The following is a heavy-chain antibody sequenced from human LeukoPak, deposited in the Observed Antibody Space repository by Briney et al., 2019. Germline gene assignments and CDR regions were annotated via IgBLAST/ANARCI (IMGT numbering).Heavy chain of an antibody. Sequence: ASVKVSCKASGYTFTSYGISWVRQAPGQGLEWMGWISAYNVNTNYAQKLQGRVTITTDVSTSTAYMELRSLRSDDTAVYYCARVYYYDFWSGYFNAPDFDYWGQGTLVTVSS. CDR1: GYTFTSYG. J-gene: IGHJ4*02. D-gene: IGHD3-3*01. CDR3: ARVYYYDFWSGYFNAPDFDY. V-gene: IGHV1-18*01. CDR2: ISAYNVNT.